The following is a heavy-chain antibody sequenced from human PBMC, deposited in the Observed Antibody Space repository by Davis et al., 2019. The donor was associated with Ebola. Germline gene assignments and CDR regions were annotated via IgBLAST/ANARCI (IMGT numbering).Heavy chain of an antibody. Sequence: GESLKISCAASGFTFSSYGMHWVRQAPGKGLEWVAVISYDGSNKYYADSVKGRFTISRDNSKNTLYLQMNSLRAEDTAVYYCARSGAPLNFDYWGQGTLVTVSS. CDR3: ARSGAPLNFDY. D-gene: IGHD3-10*01. J-gene: IGHJ4*02. CDR2: ISYDGSNK. V-gene: IGHV3-30*03. CDR1: GFTFSSYG.